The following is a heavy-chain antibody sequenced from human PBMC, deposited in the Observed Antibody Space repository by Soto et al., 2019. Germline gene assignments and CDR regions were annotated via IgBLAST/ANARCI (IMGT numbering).Heavy chain of an antibody. CDR3: AKKKGTGRAPNGAYDV. CDR2: IFNDAGNE. Sequence: QVQLVESGGDVIQPGRSLRLSCAASGFTFKDCAMHWVRQAPGKGLEWVSIIFNDAGNEYYTESVKGRFTISRDNSKNTLYLQMNRLRDGDTAVYFRAKKKGTGRAPNGAYDVWGRGTRVTVSS. CDR1: GFTFKDCA. D-gene: IGHD2-8*02. J-gene: IGHJ3*01. V-gene: IGHV3-33*06.